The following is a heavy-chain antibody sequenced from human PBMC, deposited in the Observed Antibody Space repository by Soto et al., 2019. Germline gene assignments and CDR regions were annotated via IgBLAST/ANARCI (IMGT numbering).Heavy chain of an antibody. V-gene: IGHV1-69*01. J-gene: IGHJ6*02. CDR3: AREREGDIVVVTACIRCNYSYGMDV. Sequence: QVQLVQSVAEVKKPGSSVKVYCKASGGTFSSYAISCVRQAPEQVIEWMGGIIPIFGTANYAQKFQGRVTLNADESNSTGYMELSSLRSEDTAVYYCAREREGDIVVVTACIRCNYSYGMDVWGQGTTDNVSS. CDR1: GGTFSSYA. CDR2: IIPIFGTA. D-gene: IGHD2-2*02.